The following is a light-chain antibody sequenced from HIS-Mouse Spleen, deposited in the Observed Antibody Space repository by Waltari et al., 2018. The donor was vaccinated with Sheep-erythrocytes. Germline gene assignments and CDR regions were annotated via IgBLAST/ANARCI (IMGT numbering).Light chain of an antibody. CDR1: SSDVGVDNS. V-gene: IGLV2-11*01. CDR2: DVS. Sequence: QSALTPPRSVSGSPGQSVTIACTGTSSDVGVDNSVSWDQQHPGKAPKLMIYDVSKRPSGVPDRFSGSKSGNTASLTISGLQAEDEADYYCCSYAGSYTFWVFGGGTKLTVL. CDR3: CSYAGSYTFWV. J-gene: IGLJ3*02.